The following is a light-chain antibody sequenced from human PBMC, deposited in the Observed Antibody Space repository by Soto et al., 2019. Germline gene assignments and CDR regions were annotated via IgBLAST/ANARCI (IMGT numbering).Light chain of an antibody. CDR3: QQRSNWRGIT. Sequence: EIVLTQSPATLSLSPGERATLSCRASQSVSSYLAWYQQKPGQAPRLLIYDASNRATGIPARFSGSGSGTDFTLTISSLEPEDFAVYYCQQRSNWRGITLGQGTRLEIK. CDR2: DAS. V-gene: IGKV3-11*01. J-gene: IGKJ5*01. CDR1: QSVSSY.